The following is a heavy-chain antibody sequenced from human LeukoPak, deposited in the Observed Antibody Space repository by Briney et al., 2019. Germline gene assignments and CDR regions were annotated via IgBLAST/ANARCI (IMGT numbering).Heavy chain of an antibody. CDR3: AGPSFGAHWYFDL. J-gene: IGHJ2*01. D-gene: IGHD3-16*01. V-gene: IGHV3-74*01. Sequence: GGSLRLSCAAFGFTVSSNYMSWVRQAPGKGLVWVSRINTDGSSTSYADSVKGRFTISRDNAKNTLYLQMNSLRAEDAAVYYCAGPSFGAHWYFDLWGRGTLVTVSS. CDR1: GFTVSSNY. CDR2: INTDGSST.